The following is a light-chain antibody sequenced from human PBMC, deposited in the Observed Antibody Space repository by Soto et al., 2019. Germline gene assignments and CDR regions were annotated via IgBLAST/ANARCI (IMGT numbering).Light chain of an antibody. J-gene: IGKJ3*01. CDR1: QDISTY. CDR2: DAS. Sequence: DIQMTQSPSSLSASVGDRVTIPCQASQDISTYLNWYEHKSGKAPKLLIYDASNLETGVPSRFSGSVSVTESTITMSSLQPVGISAYYCQQQYKRFTYGLETKVHI. V-gene: IGKV1-33*01. CDR3: QQQYKRFT.